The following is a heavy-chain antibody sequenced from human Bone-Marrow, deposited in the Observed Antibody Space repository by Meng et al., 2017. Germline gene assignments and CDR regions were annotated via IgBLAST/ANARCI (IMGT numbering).Heavy chain of an antibody. Sequence: GESLKISSAASGFYFNNAWMSWVRQAPGKGLEWVGRIKSNTDGGTAEYAAPVTGRFTISRDDSKSTLYLQMNSLKTEDAAVYYCMADASTVAPHYYYGMDIWGQGTTVTVSS. D-gene: IGHD4-23*01. CDR2: IKSNTDGGTA. J-gene: IGHJ6*02. CDR1: GFYFNNAW. V-gene: IGHV3-15*01. CDR3: MADASTVAPHYYYGMDI.